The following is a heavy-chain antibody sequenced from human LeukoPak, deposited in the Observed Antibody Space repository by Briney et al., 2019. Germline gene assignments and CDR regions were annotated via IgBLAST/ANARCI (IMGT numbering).Heavy chain of an antibody. D-gene: IGHD2-2*01. Sequence: GGSLRLPCAASGFTFSRYAMSWVRQAPEKGLQWVSAISGSGGSTYYADSVKGRFTISRDNSKNTLYLQMNSLRAEDTAVYYCAKPPERYSTSTSCYQIFDYWGQGTLVTVSS. CDR3: AKPPERYSTSTSCYQIFDY. V-gene: IGHV3-23*01. J-gene: IGHJ4*02. CDR2: ISGSGGST. CDR1: GFTFSRYA.